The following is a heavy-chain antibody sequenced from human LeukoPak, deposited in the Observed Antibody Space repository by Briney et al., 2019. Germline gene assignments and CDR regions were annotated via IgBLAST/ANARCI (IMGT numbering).Heavy chain of an antibody. D-gene: IGHD3-3*01. CDR2: IGAHNGNT. CDR1: GYPFPSYG. J-gene: IGHJ1*01. V-gene: IGHV1-18*01. CDR3: ARDLPFEGVLEWLLEY. Sequence: GASVKVSCKTSGYPFPSYGISWVRQAPGQGLEWMGCIGAHNGNTKHAQRLQGRLTMTTDTSTSTAYLELIRLKSDDTAVYYCARDLPFEGVLEWLLEYWGQGTLVTVSS.